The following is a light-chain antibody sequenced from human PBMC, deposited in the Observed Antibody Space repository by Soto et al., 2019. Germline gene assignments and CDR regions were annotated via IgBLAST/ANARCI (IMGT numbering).Light chain of an antibody. CDR2: GNT. CDR1: RSNIVSHYD. Sequence: YFLTLPPSVSEAAGRRVTRSCTGSRSNIVSHYDVNWYQHLPGAPPKLLIHGNTNRQSVVPDRFSGSKSGASASLAITGLQAEYEAAYYCQSYDSTLGGSVFGSGTKV. CDR3: QSYDSTLGGSV. V-gene: IGLV1-40*01. J-gene: IGLJ1*01.